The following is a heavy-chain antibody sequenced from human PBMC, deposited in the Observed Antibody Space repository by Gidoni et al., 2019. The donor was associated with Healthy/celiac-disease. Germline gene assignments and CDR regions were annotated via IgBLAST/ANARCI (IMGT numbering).Heavy chain of an antibody. CDR2: IRSKAYGGTT. CDR3: TRLQYSGSPPGGFDY. J-gene: IGHJ4*02. D-gene: IGHD1-26*01. CDR1: GFTFGDYG. Sequence: EVQLVESGGGLVQPGRSLRLSCTASGFTFGDYGMSWVRQAPGKGLEWVGFIRSKAYGGTTEYAASGKGRLTISRDDSKSIAYLQMKSLKTEDTAVYYCTRLQYSGSPPGGFDYWGQGTLVTVSS. V-gene: IGHV3-49*04.